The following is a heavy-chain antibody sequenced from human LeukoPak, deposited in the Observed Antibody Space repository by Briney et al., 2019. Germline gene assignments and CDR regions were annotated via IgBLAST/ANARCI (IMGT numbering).Heavy chain of an antibody. Sequence: ASVKVSCKASGYTFTSYDINWVRQATGQGLEWMGWMNPNSGNTGYAQKFQGRVTMTRNTSISTAYMELSSLRSEDTAVYYCARYCSGGSCAGEPFGYWGQGTLVTVSS. V-gene: IGHV1-8*01. J-gene: IGHJ4*02. CDR2: MNPNSGNT. D-gene: IGHD2-15*01. CDR1: GYTFTSYD. CDR3: ARYCSGGSCAGEPFGY.